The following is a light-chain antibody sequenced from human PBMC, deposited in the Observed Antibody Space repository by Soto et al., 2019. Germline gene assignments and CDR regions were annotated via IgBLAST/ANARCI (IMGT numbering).Light chain of an antibody. Sequence: QSVLTQPASVSGSPGQSITISCTGTSSDIGGYKYVSWYQQHPGKVPKLLIYDVNNRPSGVSDRSSGSKSGNTASLTISGLQAEDEAEYYCCSYTSSTSLIFGGGTKVTVL. J-gene: IGLJ1*01. CDR3: CSYTSSTSLI. CDR2: DVN. V-gene: IGLV2-14*03. CDR1: SSDIGGYKY.